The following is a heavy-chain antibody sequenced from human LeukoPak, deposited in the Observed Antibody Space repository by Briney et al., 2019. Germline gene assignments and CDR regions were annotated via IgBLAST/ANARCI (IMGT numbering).Heavy chain of an antibody. Sequence: SETLSLTCAVYGGSFSVYYWSWIRQPPGKGLEWIGEINHSGSTNYNPSLKSRVTISVDTSKNQFSLKLSSVTAADTAVYYCAGGGPIVATDYWGQGTLVTVSS. CDR3: AGGGPIVATDY. CDR2: INHSGST. D-gene: IGHD5-12*01. CDR1: GGSFSVYY. J-gene: IGHJ4*02. V-gene: IGHV4-34*01.